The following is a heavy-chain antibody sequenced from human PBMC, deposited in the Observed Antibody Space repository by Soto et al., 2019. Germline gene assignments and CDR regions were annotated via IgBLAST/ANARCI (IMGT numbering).Heavy chain of an antibody. V-gene: IGHV4-59*01. J-gene: IGHJ6*02. CDR1: GGSISSYY. D-gene: IGHD6-6*01. CDR3: AREGYSSSADYHYYYGMDV. CDR2: IYYSGST. Sequence: LSLTCTVSGGSISSYYWNWIRQPPGKGLEWIGYIYYSGSTNYNPSLKSRVTISVDTSKNQFSLKLSSVTAADTAVYYCAREGYSSSADYHYYYGMDVWGQGTTVTVSS.